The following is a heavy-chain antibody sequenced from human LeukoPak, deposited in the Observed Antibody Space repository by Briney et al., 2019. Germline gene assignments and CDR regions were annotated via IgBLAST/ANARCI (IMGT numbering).Heavy chain of an antibody. CDR2: INPKSGGT. CDR1: GYTFTDYY. Sequence: ASVTVSFMASGYTFTDYYMHWVRQAPGQGREWMGWINPKSGGTNYPQKFQGRVTMTRDTSIHTAYMEVSGLRSDDTAVYYGARDVTFGASGAYLGRGQGTLVTVAS. CDR3: ARDVTFGASGAYLG. D-gene: IGHD3-10*01. V-gene: IGHV1-2*02. J-gene: IGHJ4*02.